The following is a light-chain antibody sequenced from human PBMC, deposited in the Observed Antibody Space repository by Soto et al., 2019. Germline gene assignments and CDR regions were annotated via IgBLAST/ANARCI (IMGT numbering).Light chain of an antibody. J-gene: IGLJ2*01. Sequence: QSVVTQPPSASGTPGQRVSISCSGSSSNIGSNAVNWYQQLPGTAPKLLIYGNSNRPSGVPDRFSGSKSGTSASLAITGLQAEDEADYYCQSFDTSLNGLIFGGGTKLTVL. CDR3: QSFDTSLNGLI. V-gene: IGLV1-44*01. CDR2: GNS. CDR1: SSNIGSNA.